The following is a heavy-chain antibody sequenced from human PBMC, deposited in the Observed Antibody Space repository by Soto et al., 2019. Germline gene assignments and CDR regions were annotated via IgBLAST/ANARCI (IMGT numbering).Heavy chain of an antibody. Sequence: SETLSLTCSVSGGSISCSCWSWIGQAPGKGLEWLGYVYYTGSTNYSPSLRSRVSISVDTSKNEFSLRLSSVTAADTAVYFCARSVAVPGAHIEYWGQGTQVTVSS. CDR1: GGSISCSC. V-gene: IGHV4-59*01. J-gene: IGHJ4*02. D-gene: IGHD6-19*01. CDR2: VYYTGST. CDR3: ARSVAVPGAHIEY.